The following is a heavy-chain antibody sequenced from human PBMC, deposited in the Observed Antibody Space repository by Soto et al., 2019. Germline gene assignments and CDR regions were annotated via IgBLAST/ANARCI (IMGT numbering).Heavy chain of an antibody. J-gene: IGHJ6*03. CDR3: ASTIVVVVAATPGGYMDV. CDR2: IYHSGST. D-gene: IGHD2-15*01. Sequence: QVQLQESGPGLVKPSGTLSLTCAVSSGSISSSNWWSWVRQPPGKGLDWIGEIYHSGSTKYNPSLKSRVTISVDKSKNPFSLKLSSVTAADTAVYYCASTIVVVVAATPGGYMDVWGKGITVTVSS. CDR1: SGSISSSNW. V-gene: IGHV4-4*02.